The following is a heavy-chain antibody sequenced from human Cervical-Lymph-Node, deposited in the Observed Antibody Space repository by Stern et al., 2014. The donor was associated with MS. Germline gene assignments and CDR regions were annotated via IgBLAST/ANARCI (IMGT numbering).Heavy chain of an antibody. CDR2: VSLNSATI. CDR1: GFTFDDYA. Sequence: EVQLVESGGRLVQPGRSLRLSCAASGFTFDDYALHWVRQAPGRGLEWVAGVSLNSATIAYADSVKGRFTISRDNAKNFLYLQMNSLRAEDTALYFCVKDANDFWSGYTWLDPWGQGTLVTVSS. V-gene: IGHV3-9*01. J-gene: IGHJ5*02. D-gene: IGHD3-3*01. CDR3: VKDANDFWSGYTWLDP.